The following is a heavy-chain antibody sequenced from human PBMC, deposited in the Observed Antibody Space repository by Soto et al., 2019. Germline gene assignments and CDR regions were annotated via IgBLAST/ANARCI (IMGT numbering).Heavy chain of an antibody. J-gene: IGHJ1*01. CDR2: ISENGGIT. Sequence: EVQLVESGGGLVQPGGSLRLSCAASGFTFSTYWMQWVRQVPGEGLMWVSRISENGGITAYADSVKGRFTISRDNAKNTLYLQMNGLRVEDTAIYYCAREYYSSGTHWGQGTLVTVST. CDR1: GFTFSTYW. CDR3: AREYYSSGTH. D-gene: IGHD3-10*01. V-gene: IGHV3-74*01.